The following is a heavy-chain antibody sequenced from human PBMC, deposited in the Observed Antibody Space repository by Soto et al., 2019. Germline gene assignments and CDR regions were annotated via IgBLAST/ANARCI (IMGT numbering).Heavy chain of an antibody. V-gene: IGHV4-34*01. CDR1: GGALIGYD. CDR2: INHSGST. D-gene: IGHD1-7*01. CDR3: ARGGGNWNYWFDP. J-gene: IGHJ5*02. Sequence: PSETVCLTCSVDGGALIGYDWSCIRKPPGKGLEWIGEINHSGSTNYHPSLKSRVTISVDTSKNQFSLKLSSVTAADTAVYYCARGGGNWNYWFDPWGQGTLVTVSS.